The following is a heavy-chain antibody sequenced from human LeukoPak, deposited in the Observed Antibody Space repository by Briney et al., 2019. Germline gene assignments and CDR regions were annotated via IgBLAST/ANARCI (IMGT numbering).Heavy chain of an antibody. Sequence: SGTLSLTCAVSGGSINSNYWWTWVRQSPGKGLEWIGEIYHTGSVNYNLSLESRVTISRDRSKNQFSLVLRSVTAADTAVYYCARHYDLWSGYNYWGQGLLVTVFS. V-gene: IGHV4-4*02. J-gene: IGHJ4*02. CDR1: GGSINSNYW. D-gene: IGHD3-3*01. CDR2: IYHTGSV. CDR3: ARHYDLWSGYNY.